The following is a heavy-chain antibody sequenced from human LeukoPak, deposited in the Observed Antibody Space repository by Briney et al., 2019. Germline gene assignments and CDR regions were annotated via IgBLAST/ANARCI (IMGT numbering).Heavy chain of an antibody. V-gene: IGHV1-46*01. CDR1: GYTFTSYY. D-gene: IGHD2-2*01. J-gene: IGHJ3*02. CDR2: INPSGGST. Sequence: ASVKVSCKASGYTFTSYYMHWVRQAPGQGLEWMGIINPSGGSTSYAQKSQGRVTMTRDTSTSTVYMELSSLRSEDTAVYYCAREGVVPAASDAFDIWGQGTMVTVSS. CDR3: AREGVVPAASDAFDI.